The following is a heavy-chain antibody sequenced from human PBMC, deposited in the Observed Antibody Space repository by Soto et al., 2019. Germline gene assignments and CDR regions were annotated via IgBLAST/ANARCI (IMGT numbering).Heavy chain of an antibody. CDR1: GFTFSSYA. D-gene: IGHD3-9*01. CDR3: AKDRADNDILTGYYTYYYYYGMDV. V-gene: IGHV3-23*01. J-gene: IGHJ6*02. CDR2: ITASGGGT. Sequence: PGGSLRLSCAASGFTFSSYAMSWVRQAPGKGLEWVSAITASGGGTYYADSVKGRFTISRDNSKNTLYLQMNSLRAEDTAVYYCAKDRADNDILTGYYTYYYYYGMDVWGQGTTVTVSS.